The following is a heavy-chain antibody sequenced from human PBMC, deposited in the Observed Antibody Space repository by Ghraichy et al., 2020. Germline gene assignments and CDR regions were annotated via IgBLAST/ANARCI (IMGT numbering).Heavy chain of an antibody. D-gene: IGHD3-22*01. J-gene: IGHJ5*02. V-gene: IGHV3-66*01. Sequence: GESPNISCAASGFTVSNNYMRWVRQAPGKGLEWVSVIYSGGSTSYADSVKGRFTISRDNSKNTLYLQMNSLRAEDTAVYYCARDYYGAWGQGTLVTVSS. CDR2: IYSGGST. CDR1: GFTVSNNY. CDR3: ARDYYGA.